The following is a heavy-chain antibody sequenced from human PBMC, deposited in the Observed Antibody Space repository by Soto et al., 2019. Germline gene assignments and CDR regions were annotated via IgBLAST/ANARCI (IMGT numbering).Heavy chain of an antibody. CDR2: ISSNGGST. CDR1: GFTFSSYA. Sequence: SGGSLRLSCSASGFTFSSYAMHWVRQAPGKGLEYVSAISSNGGSTYYADSVKGRFTISRDNSKNTLYLQMSSLRAEDTAVYYCVNSGSSPPYYYYYYGMDVWGQGTTVTVSS. V-gene: IGHV3-64D*08. J-gene: IGHJ6*02. D-gene: IGHD3-10*01. CDR3: VNSGSSPPYYYYYYGMDV.